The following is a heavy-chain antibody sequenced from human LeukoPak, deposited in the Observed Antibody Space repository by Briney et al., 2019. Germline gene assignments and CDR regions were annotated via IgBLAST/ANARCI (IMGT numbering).Heavy chain of an antibody. Sequence: SETLSLTCAVNGGSFSDYLWTWIRQSPGKGLEWIGEINQGGRTNFNPSLKSRVTISADRSKYHFSLTLRSVTVVDTAVYYCARGKRVWFGELMTSFSYFYIDVWGRGTTVIVSS. CDR1: GGSFSDYL. CDR2: INQGGRT. V-gene: IGHV4-34*01. D-gene: IGHD3-10*01. CDR3: ARGKRVWFGELMTSFSYFYIDV. J-gene: IGHJ6*03.